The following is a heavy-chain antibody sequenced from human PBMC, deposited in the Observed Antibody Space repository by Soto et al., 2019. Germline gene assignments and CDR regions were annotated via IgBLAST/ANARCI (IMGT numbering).Heavy chain of an antibody. Sequence: PSETLSLTCAVYGGSFSGYYWSWIRQPPGKGLEWIGEINHRGSTNYSPSLKSQVTISLDTSKNQFSLSLISVTAADTAVYYSAGGSEAAWAIAATWGPGILVTVSS. CDR3: AGGSEAAWAIAAT. CDR2: INHRGST. V-gene: IGHV4-34*01. J-gene: IGHJ4*02. CDR1: GGSFSGYY. D-gene: IGHD1-26*01.